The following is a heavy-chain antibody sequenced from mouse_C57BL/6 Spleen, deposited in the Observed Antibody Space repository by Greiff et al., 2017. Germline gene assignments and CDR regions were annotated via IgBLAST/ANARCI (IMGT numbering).Heavy chain of an antibody. J-gene: IGHJ1*03. CDR1: GYSITSDY. CDR3: ARRAHYYGSSYDWYFDV. D-gene: IGHD1-1*01. CDR2: ISYSGST. V-gene: IGHV3-8*01. Sequence: EVQGVESGPGLAKPSQTLSLTCSVTGYSITSDYWNWIRKFPGNKLEYMGYISYSGSTYYNPSLKSRISITRDTSKNQYYLQLNSVTTEDTATYYCARRAHYYGSSYDWYFDVWGTGTTVTVSS.